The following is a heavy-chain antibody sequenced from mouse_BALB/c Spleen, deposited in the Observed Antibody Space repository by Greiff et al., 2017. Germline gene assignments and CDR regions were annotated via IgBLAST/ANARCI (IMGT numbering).Heavy chain of an antibody. Sequence: EVQLQESGPELVKPGASVKMSCKASGYTFTSYVMHWVKQKPGQGLEWIGYINPYNDGTKYNEKFKGKATLTSDKSSSTAYMELSSLTSEDSAVYYCASYYGSSYFDYWGQGTTLTVSS. J-gene: IGHJ2*01. CDR1: GYTFTSYV. CDR3: ASYYGSSYFDY. V-gene: IGHV1-14*01. D-gene: IGHD1-1*01. CDR2: INPYNDGT.